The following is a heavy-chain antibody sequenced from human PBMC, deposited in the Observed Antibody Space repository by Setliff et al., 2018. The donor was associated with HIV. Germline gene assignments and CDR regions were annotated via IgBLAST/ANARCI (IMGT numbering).Heavy chain of an antibody. D-gene: IGHD3-22*01. CDR2: INPNSGGT. J-gene: IGHJ4*02. CDR3: ATGRDSSGYYFLADY. CDR1: GYTFTGYH. Sequence: ASVKVSCKTSGYTFTGYHMHWVRQAPGQGLEWMGWINPNSGGTIYAQKFQDRVTMTRDTSSSTAYMELSRLRPDDTAVYYCATGRDSSGYYFLADYWGRGTLVTVSS. V-gene: IGHV1-2*02.